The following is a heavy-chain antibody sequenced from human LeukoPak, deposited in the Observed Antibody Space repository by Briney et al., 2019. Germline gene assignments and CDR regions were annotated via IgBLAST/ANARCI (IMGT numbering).Heavy chain of an antibody. J-gene: IGHJ4*02. D-gene: IGHD3-22*01. CDR2: INHSGST. CDR3: ARFDSSGYYSPRGFDY. V-gene: IGHV4-34*01. Sequence: KPSETLSLTCAVYGGSFSGYYWSWIRQPPGKGLEWIGEINHSGSTNYNPSLKSRVTISVDTSKNQFSLKLSSVTAADTAVYYCARFDSSGYYSPRGFDYWGQGTLVTVSS. CDR1: GGSFSGYY.